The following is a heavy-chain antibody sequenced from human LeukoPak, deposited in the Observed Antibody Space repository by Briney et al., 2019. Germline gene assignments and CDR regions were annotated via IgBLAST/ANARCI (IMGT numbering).Heavy chain of an antibody. V-gene: IGHV4-34*01. D-gene: IGHD3-22*01. Sequence: SETLSLTCAVYGGSFSGYYWSWIRQPPGKGLEWIGEINHSGSTNYNPSLKSRVTISVDTSKNQFSLKLSSVTAADTAVYYCGSGVIFYDSSGRNYWGQGTLVTVSS. J-gene: IGHJ4*02. CDR2: INHSGST. CDR1: GGSFSGYY. CDR3: GSGVIFYDSSGRNY.